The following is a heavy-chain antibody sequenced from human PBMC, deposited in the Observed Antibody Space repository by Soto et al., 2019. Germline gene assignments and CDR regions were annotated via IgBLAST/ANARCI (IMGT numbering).Heavy chain of an antibody. V-gene: IGHV1-58*01. Sequence: SVKVSCKASGCTFTSSAVQWVRQARGQRLEWIGWIVVGSGNTNYAQKFQERVTITRDMSTSTAYMELSSLRSEDTAVYYCAARNYYGSGRDVWGQGTTVTVSS. CDR3: AARNYYGSGRDV. CDR1: GCTFTSSA. CDR2: IVVGSGNT. D-gene: IGHD3-10*01. J-gene: IGHJ6*02.